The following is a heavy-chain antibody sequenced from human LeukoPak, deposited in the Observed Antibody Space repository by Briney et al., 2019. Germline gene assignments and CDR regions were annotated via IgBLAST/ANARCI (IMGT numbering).Heavy chain of an antibody. CDR1: GFTFSNYA. D-gene: IGHD6-13*01. CDR2: TTGSGTYT. V-gene: IGHV3-23*01. CDR3: AKHLGDSSPPHY. Sequence: GGSLRLSCAASGFTFSNYAMSWVRQAPGKGLEWISATTGSGTYTYYADSVKGRFTFSRDNSKNTLYLQMNSLRAEDTAVYYCAKHLGDSSPPHYWGQGTLVIVSS. J-gene: IGHJ4*02.